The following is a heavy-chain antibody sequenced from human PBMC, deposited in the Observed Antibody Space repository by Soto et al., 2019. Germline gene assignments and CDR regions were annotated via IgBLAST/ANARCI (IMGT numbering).Heavy chain of an antibody. CDR1: GGTFSSYA. Sequence: GASVKVSCKASGGTFSSYAISWVRQAPGQGLEWMGGIIPIFGTANYAQKFQGRVTITADESTSTAYMELSSLRSEDTAVYYCASTVLRRDGYNCVYWGKGTLVTVSS. V-gene: IGHV1-69*13. CDR2: IIPIFGTA. J-gene: IGHJ4*02. CDR3: ASTVLRRDGYNCVY. D-gene: IGHD5-12*01.